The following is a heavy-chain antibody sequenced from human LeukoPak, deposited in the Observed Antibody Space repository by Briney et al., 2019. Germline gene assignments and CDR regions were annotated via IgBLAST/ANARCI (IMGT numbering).Heavy chain of an antibody. D-gene: IGHD2-15*01. CDR2: IDPNSGGT. V-gene: IGHV1-2*04. CDR3: ARERGPLGYCSGGSCYFDGMDV. Sequence: ASVKVSCKASGYTFTGYYMHWVRQAPGQGLEWMGWIDPNSGGTNYAQKFQGWVTMTRDTSISTAYMELSRLRSDDTAVYYCARERGPLGYCSGGSCYFDGMDVWGQGTTVTVSS. CDR1: GYTFTGYY. J-gene: IGHJ6*02.